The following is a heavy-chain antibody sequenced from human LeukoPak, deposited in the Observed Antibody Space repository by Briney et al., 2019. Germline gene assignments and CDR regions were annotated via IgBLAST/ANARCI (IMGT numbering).Heavy chain of an antibody. CDR3: AREQWELMDAFDI. D-gene: IGHD1-26*01. CDR2: INPNSGGT. Sequence: ASVKVSCKASGYTFTGYYMHWVRQAPGQGLEWMGRINPNSGGTNYAQKFQGRVTMTRDTSISTAYMEPSRLRSDDTAVYYCAREQWELMDAFDIWGQGTMVTVSS. CDR1: GYTFTGYY. V-gene: IGHV1-2*06. J-gene: IGHJ3*02.